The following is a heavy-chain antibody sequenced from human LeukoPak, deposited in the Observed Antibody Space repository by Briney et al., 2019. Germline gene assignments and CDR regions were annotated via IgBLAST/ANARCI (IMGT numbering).Heavy chain of an antibody. Sequence: PGGSLRLSCAPSGFTFSSYSMNWVRPAPGKGLEWVSSITSSSTYIYYAYSVKGRFTISRDNAKNSLYLQMNSLRAEDTAVYYCARVSGTWQIDYWGQGTLVTVSS. CDR3: ARVSGTWQIDY. D-gene: IGHD3-10*01. CDR2: ITSSSTYI. V-gene: IGHV3-21*01. CDR1: GFTFSSYS. J-gene: IGHJ4*02.